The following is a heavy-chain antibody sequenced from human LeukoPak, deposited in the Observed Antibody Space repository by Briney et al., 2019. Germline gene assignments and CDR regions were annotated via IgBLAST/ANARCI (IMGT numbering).Heavy chain of an antibody. CDR1: GGSFSGYY. J-gene: IGHJ4*02. CDR3: ARGRQWLGVFDN. Sequence: SETLSLTCAVHGGSFSGYYWSWIRQPPGKGLEWIGEINHSGSTNYNPSLKRRVTLSVDTSKSQLSLKLSSVTAADTAVYYCARGRQWLGVFDNWGQGTLVTVSS. D-gene: IGHD6-19*01. CDR2: INHSGST. V-gene: IGHV4-34*01.